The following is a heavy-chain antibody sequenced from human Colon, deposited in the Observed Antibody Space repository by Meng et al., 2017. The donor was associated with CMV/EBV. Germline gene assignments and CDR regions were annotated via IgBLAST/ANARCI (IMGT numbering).Heavy chain of an antibody. J-gene: IGHJ5*02. D-gene: IGHD3-10*01. CDR3: AKEPTYGSGSYANMYGYFDP. Sequence: MTWVRQAEGKGLEWVSTISGGRGTEYNYAESVKGRFTVSRDTSKSTLYLQMDSLRVEDSATYYCAKEPTYGSGSYANMYGYFDPWGQGTLVTVSS. V-gene: IGHV3-23*01. CDR2: ISGGRGTE.